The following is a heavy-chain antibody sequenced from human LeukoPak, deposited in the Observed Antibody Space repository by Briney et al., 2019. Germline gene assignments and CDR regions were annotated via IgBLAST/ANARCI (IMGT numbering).Heavy chain of an antibody. V-gene: IGHV3-33*08. CDR1: GFTFRRFG. CDR2: IWFDGSNK. D-gene: IGHD1-26*01. J-gene: IGHJ3*02. CDR3: ARDLGVGTNAFVM. Sequence: PGRSLRLSCAASGFTFRRFGMHWLRQAPDKGLEWVATIWFDGSNKFYTDSVKGRFIISRDDSKNTLYLQVNSLRVEDTAVYYCARDLGVGTNAFVMWGQGTMVTVS.